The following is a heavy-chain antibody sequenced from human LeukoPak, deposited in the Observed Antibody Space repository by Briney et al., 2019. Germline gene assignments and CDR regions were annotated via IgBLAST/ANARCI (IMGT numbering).Heavy chain of an antibody. D-gene: IGHD2-2*01. CDR2: IYHSGST. Sequence: SETLSLTCTVSGYSISSGYYWGWIRQPPGKGLEWIGEIYHSGSTNYNPSLKSRVTISVDKPNNHFSLKLNSVTAADTAVYFCARGFCSSTDCYFDYWGQGSLVTVSS. J-gene: IGHJ4*02. CDR3: ARGFCSSTDCYFDY. V-gene: IGHV4-38-2*02. CDR1: GYSISSGYY.